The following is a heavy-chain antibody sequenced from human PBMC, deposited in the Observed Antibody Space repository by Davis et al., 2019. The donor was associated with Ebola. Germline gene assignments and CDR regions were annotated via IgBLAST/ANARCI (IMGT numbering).Heavy chain of an antibody. V-gene: IGHV5-51*01. CDR3: ARVAASGSGTSSHYYYYYAMDV. CDR2: IYSGDSDT. D-gene: IGHD2-2*01. Sequence: GGSLRLSCKGSGYSFTNYWIAWVRQMPGKGPEWMGIIYSGDSDTRYSPSFQGQVTISADKSISTAYLQWSSLKASDTAMYYCARVAASGSGTSSHYYYYYAMDVWGQGTTVTVSS. CDR1: GYSFTNYW. J-gene: IGHJ6*02.